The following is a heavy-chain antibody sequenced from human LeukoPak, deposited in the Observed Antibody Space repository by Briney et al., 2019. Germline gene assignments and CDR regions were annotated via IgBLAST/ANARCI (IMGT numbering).Heavy chain of an antibody. D-gene: IGHD5-24*01. J-gene: IGHJ3*02. Sequence: GGSLRLSCAASGFTFSSYGMHWVRQAPGKGLEWVAFIRYDGSNKYYADSVKGRFTISRDNSKNSLYLQMNSLRAEDTAVYYCARDGKDGYNYAFDIWGQGTMVTVSS. CDR3: ARDGKDGYNYAFDI. V-gene: IGHV3-30*02. CDR2: IRYDGSNK. CDR1: GFTFSSYG.